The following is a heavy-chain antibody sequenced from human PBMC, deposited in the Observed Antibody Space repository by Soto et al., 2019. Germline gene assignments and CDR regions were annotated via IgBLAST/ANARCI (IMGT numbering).Heavy chain of an antibody. J-gene: IGHJ6*02. V-gene: IGHV1-69*01. CDR3: AGPIYCMGIICFSRHYYGMDV. Sequence: QVRLVQSGAEVKKPGSSVKVSCKVSGGTFSKYSLSWVRQTPGQGLEWMGVITPFVDTSNYAQRFLGRVTITANHAPKPAFLDARALKSGTTPFYSCAGPIYCMGIICFSRHYYGMDVWGQGTTVTVSS. CDR2: ITPFVDTS. CDR1: GGTFSKYS. D-gene: IGHD1-20*01.